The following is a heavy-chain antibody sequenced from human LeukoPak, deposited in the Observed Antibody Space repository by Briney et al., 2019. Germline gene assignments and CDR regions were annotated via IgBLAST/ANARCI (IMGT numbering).Heavy chain of an antibody. CDR1: GYTFTSYG. Sequence: GASVKVSCKASGYTFTSYGISWVRQAPGQGLERMGWISAYNGNTNYAQKLQGRVTMTTDTSTSTAYMELRSLRSDDTAVYYCARVHSSSTGWIQLWSPPDYWGQGTLVTVSS. CDR2: ISAYNGNT. CDR3: ARVHSSSTGWIQLWSPPDY. J-gene: IGHJ4*02. D-gene: IGHD5-18*01. V-gene: IGHV1-18*01.